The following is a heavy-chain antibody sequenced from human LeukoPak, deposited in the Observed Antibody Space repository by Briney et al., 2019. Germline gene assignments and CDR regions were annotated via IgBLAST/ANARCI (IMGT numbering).Heavy chain of an antibody. V-gene: IGHV3-73*01. Sequence: GGSLSLSCAASGFTFSASSLHWLRQASGKGLEGVGRVGSKVDNYATAYAESVKGRFIISREDSKNTAYLQMNSLKTDDTAVYYCSNRHYGLDVWGQGTTVTVSS. CDR3: SNRHYGLDV. CDR2: VGSKVDNYAT. J-gene: IGHJ6*02. CDR1: GFTFSASS.